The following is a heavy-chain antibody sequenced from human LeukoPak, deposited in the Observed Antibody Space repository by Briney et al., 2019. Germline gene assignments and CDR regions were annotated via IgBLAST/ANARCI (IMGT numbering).Heavy chain of an antibody. Sequence: GGSLRLSCAASGFTFTSYEMNWVRQSPGKGLEWDSYISSSGSTIYYADSVKGRFTISRDNAKNSLYLQMNSLRAEDTAVYYCARDRYTVMVMGYYGMDVWGKGTTVTVSS. CDR2: ISSSGSTI. J-gene: IGHJ6*04. D-gene: IGHD5-18*01. V-gene: IGHV3-48*03. CDR3: ARDRYTVMVMGYYGMDV. CDR1: GFTFTSYE.